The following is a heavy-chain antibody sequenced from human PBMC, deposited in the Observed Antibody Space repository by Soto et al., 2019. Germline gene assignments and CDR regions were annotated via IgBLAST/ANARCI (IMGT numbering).Heavy chain of an antibody. J-gene: IGHJ5*02. CDR2: IIPIFGTA. D-gene: IGHD1-26*01. CDR3: ARAIVGPTTTGWLDP. CDR1: GGTFSRYA. Sequence: GASVKVSCKASGGTFSRYAISWVRQAPGQGLEWVGGIIPIFGTANYAQKFQGRVTITADESTSTAYMELSSLRFEDTAVYYCARAIVGPTTTGWLDPWGQGTLVTVSS. V-gene: IGHV1-69*13.